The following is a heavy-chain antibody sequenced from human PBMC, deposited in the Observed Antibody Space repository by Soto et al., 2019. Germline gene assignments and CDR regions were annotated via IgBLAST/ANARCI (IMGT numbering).Heavy chain of an antibody. CDR2: ISAYNGNT. D-gene: IGHD4-17*01. CDR1: GYTFTSYG. CDR3: ARGGLWVGGDYADY. Sequence: QVQLVQSGAEVKKPAASVKVSCKAPGYTFTSYGILWVRQAPGQGREWMGWISAYNGNTNYAQKLQGRVTMTTDTSTRTAYMGLRSRRSDDTAVYYCARGGLWVGGDYADYWGQGTLVSVSS. V-gene: IGHV1-18*01. J-gene: IGHJ4*02.